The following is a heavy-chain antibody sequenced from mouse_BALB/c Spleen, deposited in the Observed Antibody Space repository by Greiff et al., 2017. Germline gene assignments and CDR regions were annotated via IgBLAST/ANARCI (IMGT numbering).Heavy chain of an antibody. D-gene: IGHD2-10*02. CDR3: ARYGNLYYFDY. CDR2: IYPGNVNT. V-gene: IGHV1S56*01. Sequence: QVQLQQSGPELVKPGASVRISCKASGYTFTSYYIHWVKQRPGQGLEWIGWIYPGNVNTKYNEKFKGKATLTADKSSSTAYMQLSSLTSEDSAVYFCARYGNLYYFDYWGQGTTLTVSA. J-gene: IGHJ2*01. CDR1: GYTFTSYY.